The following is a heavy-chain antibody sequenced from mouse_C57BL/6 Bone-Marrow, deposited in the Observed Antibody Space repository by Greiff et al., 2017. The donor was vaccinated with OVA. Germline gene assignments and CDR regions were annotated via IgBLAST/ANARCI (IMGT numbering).Heavy chain of an antibody. V-gene: IGHV5-15*01. Sequence: EVQLVESGGGLVQPGGSLKLSCAASGFTFSDYGMAWVRQAPRKGPEWVAFISNLAYSIYYADTVTGRFTISRENAKNTLYLEMSSLRSEDTAMYYCARQGGYGHFDYWGQGTTLTVSS. CDR1: GFTFSDYG. CDR2: ISNLAYSI. J-gene: IGHJ2*01. D-gene: IGHD1-1*02. CDR3: ARQGGYGHFDY.